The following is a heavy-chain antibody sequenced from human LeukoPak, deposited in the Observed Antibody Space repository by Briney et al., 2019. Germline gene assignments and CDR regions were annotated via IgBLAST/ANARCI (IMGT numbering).Heavy chain of an antibody. V-gene: IGHV3-64D*06. CDR2: ISSNGDNT. J-gene: IGHJ3*01. CDR1: GFPFNTYP. D-gene: IGHD2-15*01. Sequence: PGGSLRLSCSASGFPFNTYPIHWVRQAPGKGLEYVAGISSNGDNTDFADSAKGRFTISRDNSKSTLFLQMNSLRAEDTAVYFCTRDSALLGVAFDLWGHGTVVTVSS. CDR3: TRDSALLGVAFDL.